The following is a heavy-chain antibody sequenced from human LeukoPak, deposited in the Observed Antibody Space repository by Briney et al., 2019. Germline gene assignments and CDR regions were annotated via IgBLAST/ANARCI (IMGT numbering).Heavy chain of an antibody. J-gene: IGHJ4*02. Sequence: AASVKVSCKASGYTFTSYGISWVRQAPGQGLEWMGWINTNTGSPTYAQAFTGRFVFSLDTSVSTAFLQINSLRAEDTAVYFCARAETVWASDYDNNGYYDYWGQGTLVTVSS. V-gene: IGHV7-4-1*02. CDR3: ARAETVWASDYDNNGYYDY. D-gene: IGHD3-22*01. CDR1: GYTFTSYG. CDR2: INTNTGSP.